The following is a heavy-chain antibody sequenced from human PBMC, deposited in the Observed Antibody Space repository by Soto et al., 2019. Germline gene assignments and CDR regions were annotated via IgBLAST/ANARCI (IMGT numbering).Heavy chain of an antibody. Sequence: LGESLKISCKGSGYTFTNFWIGWVRQMPGKGLEWMGVIYPGDSDARYSPSFQGQVTISADKSVSTAYLQWSSLKASDTAIYYCARHFSYSNSWYYYHGVNVWGPGTTVTVSS. CDR3: ARHFSYSNSWYYYHGVNV. D-gene: IGHD6-13*01. CDR2: IYPGDSDA. J-gene: IGHJ6*02. CDR1: GYTFTNFW. V-gene: IGHV5-51*01.